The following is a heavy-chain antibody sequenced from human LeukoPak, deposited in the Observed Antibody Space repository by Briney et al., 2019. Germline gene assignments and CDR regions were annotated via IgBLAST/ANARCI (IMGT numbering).Heavy chain of an antibody. CDR1: GGSISGPY. J-gene: IGHJ6*03. Sequence: SETLSLTCTDSGGSISGPYWSWVRQPPGKGLEWIGDVYYSGSTHQNPSLKSRVTISVDTSKNQFSLKLRSVTAADTAVYYCARVMGDLASLYHMDVWGKGTTVTVSS. V-gene: IGHV4-59*11. D-gene: IGHD3-16*01. CDR3: ARVMGDLASLYHMDV. CDR2: VYYSGST.